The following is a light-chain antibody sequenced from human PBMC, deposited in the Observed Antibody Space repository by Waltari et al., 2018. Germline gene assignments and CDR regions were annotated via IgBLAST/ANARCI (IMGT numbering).Light chain of an antibody. CDR1: SSNIGSNT. CDR2: SNK. Sequence: QSVLTQPPSASGTPGQRVTISCSGSSSNIGSNTVNWYQQLPGTAPKLLIYSNKQRPSGVPDRFSGSKSGTSASLAISGLQSEDEADYYCAAWDDSLNRVVFGGGTKLTVL. V-gene: IGLV1-44*01. J-gene: IGLJ2*01. CDR3: AAWDDSLNRVV.